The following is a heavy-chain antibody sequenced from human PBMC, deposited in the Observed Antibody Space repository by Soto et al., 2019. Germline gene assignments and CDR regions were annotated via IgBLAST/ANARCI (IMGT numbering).Heavy chain of an antibody. J-gene: IGHJ6*02. CDR3: AGFDYYYYYGMDV. V-gene: IGHV4-59*08. CDR1: GGSISSYY. D-gene: IGHD3-10*01. CDR2: IYYSGST. Sequence: SETLSLTCTVSGGSISSYYWSWILQPPGKGLEWIGYIYYSGSTNYNPSLKSRVTISVDTSKNQFSLKLSSVTAADTAVYYCAGFDYYYYYGMDVWGQGTTVTVS.